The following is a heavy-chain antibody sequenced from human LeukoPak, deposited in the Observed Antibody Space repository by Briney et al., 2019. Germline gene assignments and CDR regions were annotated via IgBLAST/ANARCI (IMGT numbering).Heavy chain of an antibody. Sequence: SETLSLTCAVSADSFSSRYWTWIRQPPGKGLEWIGYISYIGSTNYNPSLKSRVTISIDTSKNQFSLKLSSVTAADTAVYYCARDLVTVTKGFDIWGQGTMVSVSS. V-gene: IGHV4-59*11. J-gene: IGHJ3*02. D-gene: IGHD4-17*01. CDR3: ARDLVTVTKGFDI. CDR1: ADSFSSRY. CDR2: ISYIGST.